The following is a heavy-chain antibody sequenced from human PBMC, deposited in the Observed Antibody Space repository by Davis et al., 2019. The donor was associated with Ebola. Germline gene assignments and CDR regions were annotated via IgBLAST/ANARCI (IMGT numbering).Heavy chain of an antibody. J-gene: IGHJ4*02. D-gene: IGHD6-6*01. V-gene: IGHV3-21*01. Sequence: GESLKISCAASGFTFSSYSMNWVRQAPGKGLEWVSSISSSSSYIYYADSVKGRFTISRDNAKNSLYLQMNSLRAEDTAVYYCTRDPSSRTAKYYFDSWGQGTLVTVSS. CDR1: GFTFSSYS. CDR2: ISSSSSYI. CDR3: TRDPSSRTAKYYFDS.